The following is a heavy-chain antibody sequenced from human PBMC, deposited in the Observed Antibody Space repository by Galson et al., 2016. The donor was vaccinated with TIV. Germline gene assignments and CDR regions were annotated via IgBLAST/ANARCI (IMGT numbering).Heavy chain of an antibody. CDR2: ILPTSATT. CDR1: GGTFNNYA. J-gene: IGHJ6*02. V-gene: IGHV1-69*05. CDR3: ARDLPPPYDGYGMDV. Sequence: SVKVSCKASGGTFNNYAINWVRQAPGQGLEWMGDILPTSATTNYAQNFQGRVTISTDTSTSTVYMELTSLSAEDTAIYYCARDLPPPYDGYGMDVWGQGTTVTVSS. D-gene: IGHD3-3*01.